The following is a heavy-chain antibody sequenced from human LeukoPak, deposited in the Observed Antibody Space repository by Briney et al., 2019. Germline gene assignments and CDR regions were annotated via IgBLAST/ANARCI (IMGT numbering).Heavy chain of an antibody. J-gene: IGHJ4*02. V-gene: IGHV3-23*01. CDR1: GFTISTYG. D-gene: IGHD3-10*01. CDR3: AKSVYHSGNY. CDR2: ISGGTT. Sequence: GGSLRPSCAASGFTISTYGMSWVRQAPGKGLEWVSSISGGTTYYADSVKGRFTISRDNSKNTVSLQMNSLRAEDTAVYYCAKSVYHSGNYWGQGTLVTVSS.